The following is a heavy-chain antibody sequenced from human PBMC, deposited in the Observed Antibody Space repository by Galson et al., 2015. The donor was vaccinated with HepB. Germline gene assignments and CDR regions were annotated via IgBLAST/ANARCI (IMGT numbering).Heavy chain of an antibody. J-gene: IGHJ6*02. D-gene: IGHD6-19*01. CDR1: GFTFSSYS. CDR3: ARDRPSSGWYTELYYYYGMDV. CDR2: ISSSSSTI. V-gene: IGHV3-48*04. Sequence: SLRLSCAASGFTFSSYSMNWVRQAPGKGLEWVSYISSSSSTIYYADSVKGRFTISRDNAKNSLYLQMNSLRAEDTAVYYCARDRPSSGWYTELYYYYGMDVWGQGTTVTVSS.